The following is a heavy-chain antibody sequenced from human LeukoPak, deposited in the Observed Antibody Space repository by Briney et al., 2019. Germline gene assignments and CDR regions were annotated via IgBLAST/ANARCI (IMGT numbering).Heavy chain of an antibody. V-gene: IGHV1-69*06. Sequence: SVKVSCKASGGTFSSYAISWVRQAPGQGLEWMGGIIPIFGTANYAQKFQGRVTMTEDTSTDTAYMELSSLRSEDTAVYYCATGINYYGSGSPPRGNYYFDYWGQGTLVTVSS. D-gene: IGHD3-10*01. CDR2: IIPIFGTA. CDR1: GGTFSSYA. CDR3: ATGINYYGSGSPPRGNYYFDY. J-gene: IGHJ4*02.